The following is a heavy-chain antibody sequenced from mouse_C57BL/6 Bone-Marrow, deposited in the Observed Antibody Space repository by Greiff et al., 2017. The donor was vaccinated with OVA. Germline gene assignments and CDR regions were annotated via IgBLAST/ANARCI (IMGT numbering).Heavy chain of an antibody. CDR2: IYPGGGYT. V-gene: IGHV1-63*01. J-gene: IGHJ4*01. CDR3: AYSSGYYAMDY. D-gene: IGHD3-2*02. Sequence: QVQLQQSGAELVRPGTSVKMSCKASGYTFTNYWIGWVKQRPGHGLEWIGDIYPGGGYTNYNEKFKGKATLTADNSSSTAYMQFSSLTSEDSAIYCCAYSSGYYAMDYWGQGTSVTVSS. CDR1: GYTFTNYW.